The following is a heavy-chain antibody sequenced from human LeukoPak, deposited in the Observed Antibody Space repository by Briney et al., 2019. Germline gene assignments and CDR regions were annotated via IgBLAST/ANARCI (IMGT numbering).Heavy chain of an antibody. V-gene: IGHV3-48*03. CDR3: ARDFRGYYDSSGYPYP. Sequence: GGSPRLSCAASGFTFSSYEMNWVRQAPGKGLEWVSYISSSGSTIYYADSVKGRFTISRDNAKNSLYLQMNSLRAEDTAVYYCARDFRGYYDSSGYPYPWGQGTLVTVSS. CDR1: GFTFSSYE. D-gene: IGHD3-22*01. CDR2: ISSSGSTI. J-gene: IGHJ5*02.